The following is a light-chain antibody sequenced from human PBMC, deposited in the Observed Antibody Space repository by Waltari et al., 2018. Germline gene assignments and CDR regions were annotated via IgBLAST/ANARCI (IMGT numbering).Light chain of an antibody. CDR1: QSVGRT. CDR3: QHYVRLPAT. J-gene: IGKJ1*01. V-gene: IGKV3-20*01. Sequence: EIVSTQSPGTLSLSPGERDPLSCRASQSVGRTLAWYQQKPGQAPRLLIYGASSRATDIPDRFSGSGSGTDFSLTINRLEPEDFAVYFCQHYVRLPATFGQGTKVEIK. CDR2: GAS.